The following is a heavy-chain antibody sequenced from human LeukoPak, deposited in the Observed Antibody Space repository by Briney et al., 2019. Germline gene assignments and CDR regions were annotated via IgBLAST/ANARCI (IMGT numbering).Heavy chain of an antibody. V-gene: IGHV4-59*01. CDR1: RDSIGTYY. Sequence: SETLSLTCTVSRDSIGTYYWTWIRQPPGKGLEWIGYIYYTGSTNYNPSLKSRVSISVDTSKNQFSLELSSVTAADTAVYYCARTGTLGYYYYGLDVWGQGTTVTLSS. J-gene: IGHJ6*02. D-gene: IGHD1-1*01. CDR3: ARTGTLGYYYYGLDV. CDR2: IYYTGST.